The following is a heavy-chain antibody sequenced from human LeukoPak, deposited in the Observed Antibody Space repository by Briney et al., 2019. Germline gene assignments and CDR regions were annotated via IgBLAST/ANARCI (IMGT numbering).Heavy chain of an antibody. V-gene: IGHV1-69*13. Sequence: ASVKVSCKASGGTFSSYAISWVRQAPGQGLEWMGGVIPIFGTANYAQKFQGRVTITADESTSTAYMELSSLRSEDTAVYYCARDPYYYDSSGYYTWGQGTLVTVSS. CDR1: GGTFSSYA. CDR3: ARDPYYYDSSGYYT. D-gene: IGHD3-22*01. CDR2: VIPIFGTA. J-gene: IGHJ5*02.